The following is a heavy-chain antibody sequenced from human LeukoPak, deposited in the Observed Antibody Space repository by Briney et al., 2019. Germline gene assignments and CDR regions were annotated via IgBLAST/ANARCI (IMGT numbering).Heavy chain of an antibody. CDR2: IIPIFGTA. D-gene: IGHD4-17*01. Sequence: GASVKVSCKASGGTFSSYAISWVRQAPGQGLEWMGGIIPIFGTANYAQKFQGRVTITADESTSTAYMELSSPRSEDTAVYYCARHYGDYLDYWGQGTLVTVSS. CDR3: ARHYGDYLDY. V-gene: IGHV1-69*13. J-gene: IGHJ4*02. CDR1: GGTFSSYA.